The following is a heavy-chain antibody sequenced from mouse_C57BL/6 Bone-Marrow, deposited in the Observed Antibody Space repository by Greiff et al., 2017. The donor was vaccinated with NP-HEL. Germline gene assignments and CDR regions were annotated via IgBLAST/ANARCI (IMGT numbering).Heavy chain of an antibody. CDR2: IYPRSGNT. V-gene: IGHV1-81*01. CDR3: ARRLSPHFDY. D-gene: IGHD3-2*02. J-gene: IGHJ2*01. Sequence: LVESGAELARPGASVKLSCKASGYTFTSYGISWVKQRTGQGLEWIGEIYPRSGNTYYNEKFKGKATLTADKSSSTAYMELRSLTSEDSAVYFCARRLSPHFDYWGQGTTLTVSS. CDR1: GYTFTSYG.